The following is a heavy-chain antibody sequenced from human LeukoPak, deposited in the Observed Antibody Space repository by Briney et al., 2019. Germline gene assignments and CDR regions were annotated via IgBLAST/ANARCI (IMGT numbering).Heavy chain of an antibody. D-gene: IGHD3-3*01. V-gene: IGHV4-39*07. CDR1: GGSISSSSYY. Sequence: SETLSLNCTVSGGSISSSSYYWGWIRQPPGTGLEWIGRIYYSGRTYYNPSLKSRVTISVDTSKNQFSLKLSSVTAADTAVYYCARANPLHYDFWSGYSIGWLDPWGQGTLVTVSS. CDR3: ARANPLHYDFWSGYSIGWLDP. CDR2: IYYSGRT. J-gene: IGHJ5*02.